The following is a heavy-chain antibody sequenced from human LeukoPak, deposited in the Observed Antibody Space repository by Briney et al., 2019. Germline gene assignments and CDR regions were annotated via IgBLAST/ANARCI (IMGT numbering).Heavy chain of an antibody. CDR1: GFAFSSYW. J-gene: IGHJ4*02. Sequence: GGSLRLSCAASGFAFSSYWMSWVRQAPGKGLEWVANIKQDRSEKYYVDSVKGRFTIFRDNAKNSLYLQMNSLRAEDTAVYYCARVGDEMDYYDSSGYSPDYWGQGTLVTVSS. CDR3: ARVGDEMDYYDSSGYSPDY. V-gene: IGHV3-7*01. CDR2: IKQDRSEK. D-gene: IGHD3-22*01.